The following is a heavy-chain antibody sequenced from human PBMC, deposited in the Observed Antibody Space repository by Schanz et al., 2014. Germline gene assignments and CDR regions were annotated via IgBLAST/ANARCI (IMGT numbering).Heavy chain of an antibody. CDR2: IKQDGSEK. D-gene: IGHD4-17*01. V-gene: IGHV3-7*02. J-gene: IGHJ4*02. Sequence: EVQLVESGGGLVQPGGSLRLSCGGSGFTFSKYCMSWVRQAPGKGLEWVANIKQDGSEKYYVDAVKGRFTISRDNAKNSMYLHMKSLRGEDTAVYYCARPRFDYGEVDYWGQGTLVTVSS. CDR1: GFTFSKYC. CDR3: ARPRFDYGEVDY.